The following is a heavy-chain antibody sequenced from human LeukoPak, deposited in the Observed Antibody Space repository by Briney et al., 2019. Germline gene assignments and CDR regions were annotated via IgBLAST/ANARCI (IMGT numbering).Heavy chain of an antibody. CDR1: GFTLSSYG. Sequence: GGSLRLSCAASGFTLSSYGMHWVRQPPGKGLEWVAFIRYDGSNKYYADSAKGRFTISRDNSKNTLYLQMNSLRAEDTAVYYCSPSPRITIFGVVIDAFDIWGQGTMVTASS. CDR3: SPSPRITIFGVVIDAFDI. CDR2: IRYDGSNK. J-gene: IGHJ3*02. V-gene: IGHV3-30*02. D-gene: IGHD3-3*01.